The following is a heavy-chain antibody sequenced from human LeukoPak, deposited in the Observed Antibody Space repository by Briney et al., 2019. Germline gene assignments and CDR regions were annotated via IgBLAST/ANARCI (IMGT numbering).Heavy chain of an antibody. CDR2: ISYDGSNK. J-gene: IGHJ6*02. CDR1: GFTFSRCS. V-gene: IGHV3-30-3*01. CDR3: ARPVDTPGYYYAMDV. D-gene: IGHD5-18*01. Sequence: GGSLRLSCAAFGFTFSRCSMHWVRQAPGKGLEWVAVISYDGSNKYYADSVQGRFTISRDNSKNTLYLQMNSLRAEDTAVYYCARPVDTPGYYYAMDVWGQGTTVTVSS.